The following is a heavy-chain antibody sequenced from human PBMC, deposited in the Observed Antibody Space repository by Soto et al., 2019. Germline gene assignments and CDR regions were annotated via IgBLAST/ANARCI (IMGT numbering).Heavy chain of an antibody. CDR3: TRDARHNAVSYSAT. CDR1: GFTFSDYY. Sequence: GGSLRLSCAASGFTFSDYYMSWIRQAPGKGLEWVSYISSSGSTIYYADSVKGRFTISRDNAKNSLYLQMNSLKTEDTAVYYCTRDARHNAVSYSATWGQGTLVTVSS. D-gene: IGHD4-4*01. V-gene: IGHV3-11*01. J-gene: IGHJ5*02. CDR2: ISSSGSTI.